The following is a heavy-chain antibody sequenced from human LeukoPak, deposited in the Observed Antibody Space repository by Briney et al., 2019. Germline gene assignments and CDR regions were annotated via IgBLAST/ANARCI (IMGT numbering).Heavy chain of an antibody. J-gene: IGHJ3*02. CDR1: GGSISSYY. V-gene: IGHV4-59*08. CDR2: IYYGGST. Sequence: TETLSLTCTVSGGSISSYYWSWIRQPPGKGLEWIGYIYYGGSTNYNPSLKSRVTISVDTSKNQFSLKLSSVTAADTAVYYCARGHGSGSYYPQDAFDIWGQGTMVTVSS. D-gene: IGHD3-10*01. CDR3: ARGHGSGSYYPQDAFDI.